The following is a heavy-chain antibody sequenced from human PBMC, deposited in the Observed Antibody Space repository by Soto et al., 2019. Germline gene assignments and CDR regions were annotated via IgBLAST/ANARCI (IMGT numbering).Heavy chain of an antibody. CDR1: GGSISSGGYY. CDR3: ARQRPPPPAADACDI. D-gene: IGHD2-2*01. J-gene: IGHJ3*02. Sequence: QVQLQESGPGLVKPSQTLSLTCTVSGGSISSGGYYWSWIRQHPGKGLEWIGYIYYSGSTYYNPSLKSRGTISVDTSKNQFSLKLSSVTAADTAVYYCARQRPPPPAADACDIWGQGTMVTVSS. V-gene: IGHV4-31*03. CDR2: IYYSGST.